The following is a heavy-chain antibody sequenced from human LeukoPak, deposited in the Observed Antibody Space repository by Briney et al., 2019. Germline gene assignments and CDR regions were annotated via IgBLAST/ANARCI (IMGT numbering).Heavy chain of an antibody. CDR3: ARSPGDYYHYMDV. D-gene: IGHD3-10*01. J-gene: IGHJ6*03. Sequence: VASVKVSCKASVYTFTGYYMHWVRQAPGQGLEWMGWINPNSGGTNYAQKFQGRVTMTRDTSISTAYMELSRLRSDDTAVYYCARSPGDYYHYMDVWGKGTTVTVSS. CDR1: VYTFTGYY. V-gene: IGHV1-2*02. CDR2: INPNSGGT.